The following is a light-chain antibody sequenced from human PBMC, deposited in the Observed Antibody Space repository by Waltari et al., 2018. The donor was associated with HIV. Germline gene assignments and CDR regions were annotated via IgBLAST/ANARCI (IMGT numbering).Light chain of an antibody. V-gene: IGLV3-1*01. CDR2: QDG. CDR3: QAWDNNGAV. Sequence: SYDLTQTPSMSVSPGQTASITCSGDKLGEKYVCWYQQRPGQSPVMLIYQDGERPSVVPERFSGSNSGNTATLTISGTQAMDEADYYCQAWDNNGAVFGGGTKLTVL. CDR1: KLGEKY. J-gene: IGLJ2*01.